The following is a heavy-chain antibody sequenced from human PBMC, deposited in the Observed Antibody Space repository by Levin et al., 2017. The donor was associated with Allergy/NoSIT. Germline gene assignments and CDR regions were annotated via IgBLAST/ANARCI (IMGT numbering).Heavy chain of an antibody. D-gene: IGHD6-13*01. CDR1: GFTFSNAW. V-gene: IGHV3-15*01. CDR2: IKSKTDGGTT. Sequence: PGGSLRLSCAASGFTFSNAWMSWVRQAPGKGLEWVGRIKSKTDGGTTDYAAPVKGRFTISRDDSKNTLYLQMNSLKTEDTAVYYCTTRDSSQRPIKTDYWGQGTLVTVSS. CDR3: TTRDSSQRPIKTDY. J-gene: IGHJ4*02.